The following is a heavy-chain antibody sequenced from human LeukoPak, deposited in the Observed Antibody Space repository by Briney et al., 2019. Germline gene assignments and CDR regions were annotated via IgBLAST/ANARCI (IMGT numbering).Heavy chain of an antibody. CDR3: ASTVGRGPGGHFDY. J-gene: IGHJ4*02. D-gene: IGHD3-16*01. V-gene: IGHV3-11*03. Sequence: PGGSLRLSCAASGFSYRGYYMSWIRQAPGKGLEWVAYISDSGSYTNYADSVRGRFTISRDNAKKSLFLQMIDLRPEDAAVYYCASTVGRGPGGHFDYWGQGALVTVSS. CDR1: GFSYRGYY. CDR2: ISDSGSYT.